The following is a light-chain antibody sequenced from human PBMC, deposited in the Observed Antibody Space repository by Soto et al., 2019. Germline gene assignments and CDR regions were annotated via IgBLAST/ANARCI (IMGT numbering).Light chain of an antibody. CDR3: QQYNSYST. CDR1: QSISNW. V-gene: IGKV1-5*03. CDR2: KAS. J-gene: IGKJ2*01. Sequence: DIQMTQSPSTVSASVGDRVTITCRASQSISNWLAWYQQKPGKAPKLLIYKASSLETGVPSRFSGSGSGTEFTLTISSLQPDDFATYYCQQYNSYSTFGQGTKLEIE.